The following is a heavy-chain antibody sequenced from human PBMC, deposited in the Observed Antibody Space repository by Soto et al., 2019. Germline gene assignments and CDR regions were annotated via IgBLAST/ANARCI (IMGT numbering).Heavy chain of an antibody. CDR3: ARDVNWDIDY. D-gene: IGHD7-27*01. J-gene: IGHJ4*02. Sequence: EVQLVESGGGLVQPGGSLRLSCAASGFRFSSYEMNWVRQAPGKGLEWVSYISSSGSTIYYADSVKGRFTISRDNAKNSLYLQMNSLRAEDTAVFYCARDVNWDIDYWGQGTLVTVSS. CDR2: ISSSGSTI. CDR1: GFRFSSYE. V-gene: IGHV3-48*03.